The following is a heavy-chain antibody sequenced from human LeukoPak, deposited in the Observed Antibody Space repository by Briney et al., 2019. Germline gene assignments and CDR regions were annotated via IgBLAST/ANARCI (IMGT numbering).Heavy chain of an antibody. J-gene: IGHJ4*02. D-gene: IGHD3-9*01. CDR3: TGRYFDWLY. V-gene: IGHV3-73*01. CDR1: GFTFSDSA. Sequence: GGSLRLSCAASGFTFSDSAMHWVRQASGKGLEWVGRIRSKANNYATAYAASVKGRFTISRDDSDNTAYLEMNSLKTEDTAVYYCTGRYFDWLYWGQGTLVTDSS. CDR2: IRSKANNYAT.